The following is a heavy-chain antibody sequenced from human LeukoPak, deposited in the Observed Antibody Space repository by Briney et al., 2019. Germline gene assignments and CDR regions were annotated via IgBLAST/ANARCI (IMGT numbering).Heavy chain of an antibody. D-gene: IGHD3-10*01. Sequence: ASVTVSCKASGYTFTSYYMHWVRQAPGQGLEWMGIINPSGGSTSYAQKFQGRVTMNRDTSTSTVYMELSGLRSEDTAVYYCARDDGEGSPPDWGQGTLVTVSS. J-gene: IGHJ4*02. V-gene: IGHV1-46*01. CDR2: INPSGGST. CDR3: ARDDGEGSPPD. CDR1: GYTFTSYY.